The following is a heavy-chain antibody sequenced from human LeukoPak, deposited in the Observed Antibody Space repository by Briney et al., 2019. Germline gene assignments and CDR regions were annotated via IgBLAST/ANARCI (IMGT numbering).Heavy chain of an antibody. D-gene: IGHD1-26*01. CDR1: GYTFTGYY. J-gene: IGHJ4*02. CDR3: ARANSGSYYPMRY. V-gene: IGHV1-2*02. Sequence: GASVKVSCKASGYTFTGYYMHWVRQAPGQGLEWMGWINPNSGGTNYAQKFQGRVTMTRDTSISTAYMELSRLRSDDTAVYYCARANSGSYYPMRYWGQGTLVTVSS. CDR2: INPNSGGT.